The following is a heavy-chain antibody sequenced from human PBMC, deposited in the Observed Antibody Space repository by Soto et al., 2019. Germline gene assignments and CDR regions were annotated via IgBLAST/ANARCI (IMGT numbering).Heavy chain of an antibody. CDR1: GGSISSGGYY. CDR2: IYYSGST. Sequence: QVQLQESGPGLVKPSQTLSLTCTVSGGSISSGGYYWRWIRQHPGKGLEWIGYIYYSGSTYYNPSLKSRVTLSVDTSKNQFSLKLSSVTAADTAVYYCARYIVVVPAAIAGSNWFDPWGQGTLVTVSS. CDR3: ARYIVVVPAAIAGSNWFDP. V-gene: IGHV4-31*03. J-gene: IGHJ5*02. D-gene: IGHD2-2*01.